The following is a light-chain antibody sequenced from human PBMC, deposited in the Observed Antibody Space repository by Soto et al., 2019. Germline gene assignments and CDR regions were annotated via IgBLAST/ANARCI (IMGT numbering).Light chain of an antibody. CDR3: LQGTHRPWT. J-gene: IGKJ1*01. CDR1: QSLIHSDGSTY. V-gene: IGKV2-30*02. CDR2: EVS. Sequence: DVVMTQSPLFLPVTLGQPASISCRSSQSLIHSDGSTYLSWFQQRPGQSPRRLIYEVSDRDSGVPDRFTGSGSGTDFTLKISRVEAEDVGVYYCLQGTHRPWTFGQGTEVEIK.